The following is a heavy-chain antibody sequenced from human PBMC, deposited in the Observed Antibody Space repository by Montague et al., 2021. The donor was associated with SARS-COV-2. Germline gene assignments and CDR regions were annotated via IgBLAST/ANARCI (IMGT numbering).Heavy chain of an antibody. J-gene: IGHJ3*01. CDR2: IKRDGSEK. CDR3: ARDFTSITMVRGAIGPHDAFDV. CDR1: GFTFNDYW. V-gene: IGHV3-7*03. Sequence: SLRLSCAASGFTFNDYWMSWVRQAPGKGLEWVANIKRDGSEKKYVDSVKGRFTISRDNTKNSLFLQLDSLRAEDTAIYYCARDFTSITMVRGAIGPHDAFDVWGQGTMVTVS. D-gene: IGHD3-10*01.